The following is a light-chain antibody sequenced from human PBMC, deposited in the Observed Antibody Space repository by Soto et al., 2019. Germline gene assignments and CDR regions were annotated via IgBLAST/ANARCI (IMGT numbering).Light chain of an antibody. V-gene: IGLV2-14*01. Sequence: QSALTQPASVSGSPGQSITISCTGTTNDIAVYYYVSWYQHHPGTAPKVIIFEVGHRPSGVSDRFSGSKSGATASLTIAGLHPEDEDEYYCTSYTTSSTWVFGGGTKVTVL. CDR3: TSYTTSSTWV. CDR1: TNDIAVYYY. CDR2: EVG. J-gene: IGLJ3*02.